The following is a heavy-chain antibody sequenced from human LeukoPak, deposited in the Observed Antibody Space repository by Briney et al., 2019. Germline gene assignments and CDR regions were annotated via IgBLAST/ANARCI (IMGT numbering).Heavy chain of an antibody. CDR2: INHRGRA. D-gene: IGHD3-22*01. V-gene: IGHV4-34*01. CDR1: GGSFSAYY. J-gene: IGHJ4*02. Sequence: SETLSLTCTVSGGSFSAYYWAWIRQPPGKGLEWIGEINHRGRANYNPSLKSRVTISVDTSNKQFSLKLISVTAADTALYYCVRGVGDRSGDYWGQGRLVTVSS. CDR3: VRGVGDRSGDY.